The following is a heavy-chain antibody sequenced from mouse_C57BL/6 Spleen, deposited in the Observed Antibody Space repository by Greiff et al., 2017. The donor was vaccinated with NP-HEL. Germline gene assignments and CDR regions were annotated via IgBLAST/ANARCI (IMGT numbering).Heavy chain of an antibody. CDR1: GYTFTSYW. V-gene: IGHV1-55*01. CDR2: IYPGSGST. CDR3: ARLGDGYLYAMDY. J-gene: IGHJ4*01. Sequence: QVQLQQPGAELVKPGASVKMSCKASGYTFTSYWITWVKQRPGQGLEWIGDIYPGSGSTNYNEKFKSKATLTVDTSSSTAYMQLSSLTSEDSAVYYCARLGDGYLYAMDYWGQGTSVTVSS. D-gene: IGHD2-3*01.